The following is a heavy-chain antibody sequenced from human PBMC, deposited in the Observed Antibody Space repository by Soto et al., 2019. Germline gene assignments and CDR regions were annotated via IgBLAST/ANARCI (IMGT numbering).Heavy chain of an antibody. CDR3: AREEYYYGSGAFFDY. D-gene: IGHD3-10*01. J-gene: IGHJ4*02. CDR1: GGTFSSYT. V-gene: IGHV1-69*08. CDR2: IIPILGIA. Sequence: QVQLVQSGAEVKKPGSSVKVSCKASGGTFSSYTISWVRQAPGQGLEWRGRIIPILGIANYAQKVQGRVTITADKSTSTAYMALSRLSAEDTAVYYWAREEYYYGSGAFFDYWGQGALVTVSS.